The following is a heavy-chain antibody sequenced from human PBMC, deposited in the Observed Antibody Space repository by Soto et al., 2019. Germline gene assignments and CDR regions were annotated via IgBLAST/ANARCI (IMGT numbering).Heavy chain of an antibody. D-gene: IGHD3-22*01. J-gene: IGHJ4*02. CDR3: ARGSSGPRGPAGY. CDR1: GGSISSGSYY. Sequence: QVQLQESGPGLVKPSQTLSLTCTVSGGSISSGSYYWSWNRQHPGKGREWIGYIYYSGSTYYNPSLKSRVTISVDTSKNQFSLKLSSVTAADTAVYYCARGSSGPRGPAGYWGQGTLVTVSS. V-gene: IGHV4-31*03. CDR2: IYYSGST.